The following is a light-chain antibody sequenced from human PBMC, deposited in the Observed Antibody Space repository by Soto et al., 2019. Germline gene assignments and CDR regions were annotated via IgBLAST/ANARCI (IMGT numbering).Light chain of an antibody. CDR3: SSYTSDTTYV. CDR1: SSDVGAYNY. CDR2: DVS. J-gene: IGLJ1*01. V-gene: IGLV2-14*01. Sequence: QSVLTQPASVSGSPGQSITISCTGTSSDVGAYNYDSWYQRYPGEAPKVIIYDVSHRPAGVSNRFSGSKSGNTASLTISGLQTQDEADYYCSSYTSDTTYVFGTGTKVTVL.